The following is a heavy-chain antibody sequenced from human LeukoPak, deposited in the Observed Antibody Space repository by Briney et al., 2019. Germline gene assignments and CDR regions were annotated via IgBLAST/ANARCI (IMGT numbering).Heavy chain of an antibody. Sequence: GGSLRLSCAASGFTFSDYGMHWGRQAPGRGVGWGAVISYDGINIYYAHSVKGRFTISRDNSHNTLYLQVNSLRAEDTAVYYCAKARPRNCSGAACYHYFDYWGQGTLVTVSS. D-gene: IGHD2-15*01. J-gene: IGHJ4*02. V-gene: IGHV3-30*18. CDR3: AKARPRNCSGAACYHYFDY. CDR1: GFTFSDYG. CDR2: ISYDGINI.